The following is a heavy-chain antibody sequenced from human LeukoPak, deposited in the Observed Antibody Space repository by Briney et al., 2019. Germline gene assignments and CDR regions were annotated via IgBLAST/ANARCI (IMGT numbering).Heavy chain of an antibody. D-gene: IGHD2-15*01. Sequence: SLSLACAPSGFFFSSYSMRWVRQAAGKVLGWVSAISGGGGSTYYADSVKGRFTISRDNSKNTLYLQMNSLRAEDTAVYYCALAGTADCSGGSCYIDYWGQGTLVTVSS. V-gene: IGHV3-23*01. CDR1: GFFFSSYS. CDR2: ISGGGGST. J-gene: IGHJ4*02. CDR3: ALAGTADCSGGSCYIDY.